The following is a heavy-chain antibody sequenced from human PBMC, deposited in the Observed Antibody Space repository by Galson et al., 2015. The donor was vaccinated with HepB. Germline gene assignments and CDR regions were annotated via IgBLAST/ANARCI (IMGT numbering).Heavy chain of an antibody. J-gene: IGHJ3*02. Sequence: SVKVSCKVSGYTLTELSMHWVRQAPGKGLEWMGGFDPEDGETIYAQKFQGRVTMTEDTSTDTAYMELSSLRSEDTAVYYCATDYGSGTYRDAFDIWGQGTMVTVSS. CDR1: GYTLTELS. CDR2: FDPEDGET. D-gene: IGHD3-10*01. V-gene: IGHV1-24*01. CDR3: ATDYGSGTYRDAFDI.